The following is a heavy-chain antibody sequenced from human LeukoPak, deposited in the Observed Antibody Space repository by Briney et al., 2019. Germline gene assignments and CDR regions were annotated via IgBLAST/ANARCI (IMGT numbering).Heavy chain of an antibody. Sequence: ASVKVSFKSSVYTFTSYYMHWVRQAPGQGLDRMGIINPSGGSTSYAQKFQGRVTMTRDTSTSTVYMELSSLRSEDTAVYYCARAVEAAAGAEYFQHWGQGTLVTVSS. CDR1: VYTFTSYY. J-gene: IGHJ1*01. V-gene: IGHV1-46*01. CDR3: ARAVEAAAGAEYFQH. D-gene: IGHD6-13*01. CDR2: INPSGGST.